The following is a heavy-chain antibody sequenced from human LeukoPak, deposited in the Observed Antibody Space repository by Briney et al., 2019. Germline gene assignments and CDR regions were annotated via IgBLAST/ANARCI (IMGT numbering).Heavy chain of an antibody. CDR2: IYYSGTT. V-gene: IGHV4-59*01. CDR3: ARGDSSGSRLWFGELFPFDY. D-gene: IGHD3-10*01. Sequence: SETLSLTCTVSGGSISSYYWGWIRQPPGKGLVGIGYIYYSGTTNYNHTLKSRVTISVDTSKSQFSLKLSSVTAADTAVYYCARGDSSGSRLWFGELFPFDYWGQGTLVTVSS. CDR1: GGSISSYY. J-gene: IGHJ4*02.